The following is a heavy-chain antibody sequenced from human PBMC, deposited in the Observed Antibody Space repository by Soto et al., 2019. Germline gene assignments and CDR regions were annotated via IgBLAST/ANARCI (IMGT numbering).Heavy chain of an antibody. CDR1: GGSISSRDF. J-gene: IGHJ4*02. V-gene: IGHV4-4*02. CDR3: ARDKITGLFDY. D-gene: IGHD2-8*02. CDR2: INHSGST. Sequence: SETLSLTCTVSGGSISSRDFYWSWVRQPPGTGLEWIGEINHSGSTNYNPSLKSRVTISVDTSKNQFSLKLTSVTAADTAVYYCARDKITGLFDYWGQGTLVTVSS.